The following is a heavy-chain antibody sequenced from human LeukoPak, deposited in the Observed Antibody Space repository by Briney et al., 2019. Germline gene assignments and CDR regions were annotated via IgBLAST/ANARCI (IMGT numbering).Heavy chain of an antibody. CDR1: GFTFSTYN. CDR2: ITSSSSYI. Sequence: GGSLRLSCAASGFTFSTYNMNWVRQAPGKGLEWVSSITSSSSYIYYADSVKGRFTISRDNAKNSLYLQMNSLRAEDTAVYYCARVGRQWLGRGLDYWGQGTLVTVSS. D-gene: IGHD6-19*01. CDR3: ARVGRQWLGRGLDY. V-gene: IGHV3-21*01. J-gene: IGHJ4*02.